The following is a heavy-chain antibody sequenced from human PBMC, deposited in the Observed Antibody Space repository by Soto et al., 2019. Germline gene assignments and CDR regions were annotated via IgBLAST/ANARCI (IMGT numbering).Heavy chain of an antibody. J-gene: IGHJ4*02. V-gene: IGHV3-74*01. CDR2: INSDGSTT. D-gene: IGHD2-2*01. CDR1: GFTFSSFW. CDR3: VIRPPEWGGGQLGLDH. Sequence: EVQLVESGGGLVQPGGSLRLSCAASGFTFSSFWMHWVRQAPGTGLVWVSRINSDGSTTTYADSVKGRFTISRDNAKNRLDREINCQQAGDTDGYYCVIRPPEWGGGQLGLDHWGQGALGTVS.